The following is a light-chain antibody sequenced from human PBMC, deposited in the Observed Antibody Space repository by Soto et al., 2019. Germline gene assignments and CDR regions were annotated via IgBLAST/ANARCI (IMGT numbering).Light chain of an antibody. Sequence: EIVVTQSPATLSLSPGERATLSCRASKSISTYLAWYQQKPGQAPRLLIYDASNRATGIPARFSGRGSGTDFTLTISSLEPEDFQVDDCQQRSTLPLTFGGGTKVEIK. CDR3: QQRSTLPLT. CDR2: DAS. J-gene: IGKJ4*01. CDR1: KSISTY. V-gene: IGKV3-11*01.